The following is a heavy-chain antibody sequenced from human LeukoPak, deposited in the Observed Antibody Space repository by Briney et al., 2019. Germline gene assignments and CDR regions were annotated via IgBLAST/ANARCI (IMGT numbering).Heavy chain of an antibody. V-gene: IGHV4-39*07. CDR2: IYYSGST. J-gene: IGHJ4*02. CDR1: GGSISSSSYY. Sequence: SETLSLTCTVSGGSISSSSYYWGWIRQPPGKGLEWIGSIYYSGSTYYNPSLKSRVTISVDTSKNQFSLKLSSVTAADTAVYYCARDRTAMLDYWGQGTLVTVSS. CDR3: ARDRTAMLDY. D-gene: IGHD5-18*01.